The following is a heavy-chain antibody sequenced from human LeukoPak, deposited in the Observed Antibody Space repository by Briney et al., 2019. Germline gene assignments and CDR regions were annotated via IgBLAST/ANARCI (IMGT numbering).Heavy chain of an antibody. Sequence: GASVKVSCKASGYTFTGYHIHWVRQAPGEGLEWMGWINPNSGGANSAQKYLGRVSMTRDTSISTVYMDLTSLRSDDTAVYYCARDSGSSGWDPTSFLDYWGRGTLVTVSS. D-gene: IGHD6-19*01. V-gene: IGHV1-2*02. J-gene: IGHJ4*02. CDR3: ARDSGSSGWDPTSFLDY. CDR1: GYTFTGYH. CDR2: INPNSGGA.